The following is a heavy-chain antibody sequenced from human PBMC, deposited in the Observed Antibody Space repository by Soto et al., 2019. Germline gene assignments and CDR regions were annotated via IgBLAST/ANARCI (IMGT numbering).Heavy chain of an antibody. V-gene: IGHV1-46*02. CDR1: GYRFNSYY. CDR3: ASDYNAYQRQHVFDL. J-gene: IGHJ3*01. CDR2: INPSGAST. D-gene: IGHD3-10*01. Sequence: QVQLVQSGAEVKKPGASVKVACKASGYRFNSYYMHWVRQAPGQGHEWMGVINPSGASTSYAQKFQGRVTMTRDTSTSTVYMEMSGHRSEDTALYYCASDYNAYQRQHVFDLWGHGTLVTVSS.